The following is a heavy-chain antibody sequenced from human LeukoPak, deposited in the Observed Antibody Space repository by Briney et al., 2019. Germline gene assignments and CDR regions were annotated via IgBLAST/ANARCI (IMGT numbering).Heavy chain of an antibody. D-gene: IGHD5/OR15-5a*01. V-gene: IGHV3-7*01. CDR3: ARSGLVSPPAPVRFDP. CDR1: GFIFRTYW. J-gene: IGHJ5*02. Sequence: PGGSLRLSCTASGFIFRTYWMSWVRQAPGKGLEWVANIKQDGNDDNYVDSVKGRFTISRDNAKNSLYLQMNSLRAEDAAVYYCARSGLVSPPAPVRFDPWGQGTLVIVSS. CDR2: IKQDGNDD.